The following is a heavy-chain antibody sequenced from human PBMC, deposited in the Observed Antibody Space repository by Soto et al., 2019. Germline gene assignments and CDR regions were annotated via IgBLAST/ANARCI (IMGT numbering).Heavy chain of an antibody. J-gene: IGHJ4*02. CDR2: INHSGST. V-gene: IGHV4-34*01. CDR1: GGSFSGYY. D-gene: IGHD6-13*01. CDR3: ARAGVRIAAAGTLDY. Sequence: SETLSLTCAVYGGSFSGYYWSWIRQPPGKGLEWIGEINHSGSTNYNPSLKSRVTISVDTSKNQFSLKLSSVTAADTAVYYCARAGVRIAAAGTLDYWGQGTLVTVSS.